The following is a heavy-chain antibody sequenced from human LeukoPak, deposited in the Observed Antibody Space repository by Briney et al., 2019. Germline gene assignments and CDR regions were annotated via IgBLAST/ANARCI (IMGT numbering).Heavy chain of an antibody. CDR3: ARWYGDYVFGY. D-gene: IGHD4-17*01. V-gene: IGHV4-4*07. J-gene: IGHJ4*02. CDR2: IYSSGSI. Sequence: ASETLSLTCTVSGGSISSYYWSWIRQPAGKGLEWIGRIYSSGSINYNPSLRSRVTMSVDTSKNQFSLKLSSVTAADTAVYYCARWYGDYVFGYWGQGTLVTVSS. CDR1: GGSISSYY.